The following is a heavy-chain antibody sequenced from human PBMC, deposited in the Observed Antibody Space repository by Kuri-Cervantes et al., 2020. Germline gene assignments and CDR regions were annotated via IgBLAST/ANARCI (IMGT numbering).Heavy chain of an antibody. CDR1: GFTFSSYS. D-gene: IGHD6-19*01. CDR2: ISSSSSYI. CDR3: ARRGSGWSLDY. Sequence: GGSLRLSCAASGFTFSSYSMNWVRQAPGKGLEWVSSISSSSSYIYYADSVEGRFTISRDTAKTSLYLQMNSLRAEDTAVYYCARRGSGWSLDYWGQGTLVTVSS. J-gene: IGHJ4*02. V-gene: IGHV3-21*04.